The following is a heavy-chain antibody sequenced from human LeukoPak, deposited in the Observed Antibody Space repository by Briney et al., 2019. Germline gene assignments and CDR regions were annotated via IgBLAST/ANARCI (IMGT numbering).Heavy chain of an antibody. V-gene: IGHV1-2*02. CDR1: GYTFTGYY. Sequence: ASVKLSCKASGYTFTGYYMHWVRHAPAQGIELMGWINPNSGGTNYAQKFQGRVNMTRDTSISTAYMELSRLRSDDTAVYYCARGLYYEQQLVTDSGWFDPWGQGTLVTVSS. CDR3: ARGLYYEQQLVTDSGWFDP. J-gene: IGHJ5*02. D-gene: IGHD6-13*01. CDR2: INPNSGGT.